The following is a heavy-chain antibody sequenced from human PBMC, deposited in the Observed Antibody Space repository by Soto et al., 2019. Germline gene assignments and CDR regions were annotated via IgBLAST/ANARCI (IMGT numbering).Heavy chain of an antibody. CDR1: EFTFTSYA. CDR2: ISGSGGST. J-gene: IGHJ4*02. D-gene: IGHD2-2*01. CDR3: ANLVVVPAAGAVDY. V-gene: IGHV3-23*01. Sequence: GGSLRLSCTASEFTFTSYALSWVRQAPGKGLEWVSAISGSGGSTYYADSVKGRFTISRDNSKNTLYLQMNSLRAEDTAVYYCANLVVVPAAGAVDYWGQGTLVTVSS.